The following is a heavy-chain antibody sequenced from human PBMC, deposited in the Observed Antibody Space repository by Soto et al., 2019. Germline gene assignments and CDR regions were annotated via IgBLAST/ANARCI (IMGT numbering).Heavy chain of an antibody. V-gene: IGHV4-31*03. D-gene: IGHD5-18*01. CDR3: ACIFSGGYGYGFYYYGMDV. J-gene: IGHJ6*02. Sequence: PSETLSLTCTVSGGSISSGGYFWSWIRQHPGKGLEWIGYIYYSGSTYYNPSLKSRVTISVDTSKNQFSLKVSSVTAADTAVYYCACIFSGGYGYGFYYYGMDVWGQGTTVTVSS. CDR1: GGSISSGGYF. CDR2: IYYSGST.